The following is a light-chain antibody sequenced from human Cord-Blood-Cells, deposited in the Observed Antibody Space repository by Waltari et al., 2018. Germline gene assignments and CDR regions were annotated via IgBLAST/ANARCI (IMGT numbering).Light chain of an antibody. J-gene: IGKJ2*01. CDR1: QCISSY. CDR2: AAS. Sequence: DIQMTQSPSSLSASVGDRVTITCRASQCISSYLNWYQQKPGKAPKLLIYAASSLQSGVPSRFSGRGSGTDVTLTISSLQPEDFATYDCQQSYSTPRTFGQGTKLEIK. CDR3: QQSYSTPRT. V-gene: IGKV1-39*01.